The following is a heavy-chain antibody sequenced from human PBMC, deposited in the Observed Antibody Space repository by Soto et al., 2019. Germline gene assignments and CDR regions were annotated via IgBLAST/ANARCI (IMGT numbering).Heavy chain of an antibody. V-gene: IGHV4-30-4*01. CDR1: GGSVSSGGYY. Sequence: QVQLQESGPGLVKPSQTLSLTCAVSGGSVSSGGYYWSWIRQPPGKGLEWIGYIYYSGTTYYNPSLKSRLAILLDTSKNQFSLRLSSVTAADTAVYYCARRTLPRNNSIKNVFDMWGQGTMVTVSS. CDR2: IYYSGTT. CDR3: ARRTLPRNNSIKNVFDM. J-gene: IGHJ3*02. D-gene: IGHD1-20*01.